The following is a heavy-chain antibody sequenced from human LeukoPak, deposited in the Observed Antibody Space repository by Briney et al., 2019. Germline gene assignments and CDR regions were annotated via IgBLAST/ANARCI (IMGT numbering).Heavy chain of an antibody. V-gene: IGHV1-2*02. J-gene: IGHJ3*02. CDR1: GYTFTGYY. CDR3: ARDEAGNILNSTDAFDI. D-gene: IGHD3-9*01. CDR2: INPNSGGT. Sequence: ASVKVSCKASGYTFTGYYMHWVRQAPGQGLEWMGWINPNSGGTNYAQKFQGRVTMTRDTSISTAYMELSRLRSDDTAVYYCARDEAGNILNSTDAFDIWGQGTMVTVSS.